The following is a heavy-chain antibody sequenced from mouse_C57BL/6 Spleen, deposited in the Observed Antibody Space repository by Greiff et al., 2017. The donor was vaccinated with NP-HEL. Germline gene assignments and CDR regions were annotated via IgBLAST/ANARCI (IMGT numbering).Heavy chain of an antibody. V-gene: IGHV5-4*01. CDR2: ISDGGSYT. Sequence: EVHLVESGGGLVKPGGSLKLSCAASGFTFSSYAMSWVRQTPVKRLEWVATISDGGSYTYYPDNVKGRFTISRDNAKNNLYLQMSHLKSEDTDMYYGEREGGNYVRSWFAYWGQGTLVTVSA. D-gene: IGHD2-1*01. CDR3: EREGGNYVRSWFAY. J-gene: IGHJ3*01. CDR1: GFTFSSYA.